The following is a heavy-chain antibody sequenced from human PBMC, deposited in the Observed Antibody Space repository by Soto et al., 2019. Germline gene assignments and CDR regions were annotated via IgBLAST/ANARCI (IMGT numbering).Heavy chain of an antibody. V-gene: IGHV1-18*04. J-gene: IGHJ4*02. CDR2: ISAYNGNT. D-gene: IGHD3-22*01. Sequence: ASVKVSCKASGYTFTSYGISWVRQAPGQGLEWMGWISAYNGNTNYAQKLQGRVTMTTDTSTSTAYMELRSLRSDDAAVYYCARDPWTYYYDSSGYYSLDYWGQGTLVTVSS. CDR1: GYTFTSYG. CDR3: ARDPWTYYYDSSGYYSLDY.